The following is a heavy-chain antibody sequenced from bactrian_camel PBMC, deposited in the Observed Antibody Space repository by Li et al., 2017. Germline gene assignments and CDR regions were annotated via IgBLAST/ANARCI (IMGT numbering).Heavy chain of an antibody. Sequence: HVQLVESGGGSAQAGGSLRLSCSASADALMNMAWFRQAPGQKREAVAAISTGGSSTMYLDSVKGRFTISRESGKNTVHLQMNSLIPEDTGVYYCAGDRPYGAWYMESEYRYWGRGTQVTVS. CDR3: AGDRPYGAWYMESEYRY. D-gene: IGHD1*01. CDR1: ADALMN. J-gene: IGHJ4*01. CDR2: ISTGGSST. V-gene: IGHV3S53*01.